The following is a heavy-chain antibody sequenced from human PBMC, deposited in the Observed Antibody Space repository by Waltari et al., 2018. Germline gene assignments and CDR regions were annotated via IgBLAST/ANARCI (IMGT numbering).Heavy chain of an antibody. V-gene: IGHV4-59*01. CDR2: IYYSGST. CDR1: GGSISRYY. Sequence: QVQLQESGPGLVKPSETLSLTCTVSGGSISRYYWSWLRHPPGKGLEWIGYIYYSGSTNYNPSLKSRVTISVDTSKNQFSLKLSSVTAADTAVYYCARLSTYYYDSSGADHDAFDIWGQGTMVTVSS. CDR3: ARLSTYYYDSSGADHDAFDI. J-gene: IGHJ3*02. D-gene: IGHD3-22*01.